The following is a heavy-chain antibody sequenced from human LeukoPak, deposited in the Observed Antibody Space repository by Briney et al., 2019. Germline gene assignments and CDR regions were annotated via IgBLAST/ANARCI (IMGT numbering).Heavy chain of an antibody. D-gene: IGHD5-18*01. V-gene: IGHV3-74*01. Sequence: GGSLRLSCAASGLTISGYWMHWVRQGPGKGLVWVSRINGDASSTSYADSVKGRFTISRDNDKNTLYLQMNSMGAEDTGVYYYTKGRGNSYGYFDQWGQGTLVTVSS. CDR1: GLTISGYW. CDR2: INGDASST. CDR3: TKGRGNSYGYFDQ. J-gene: IGHJ4*02.